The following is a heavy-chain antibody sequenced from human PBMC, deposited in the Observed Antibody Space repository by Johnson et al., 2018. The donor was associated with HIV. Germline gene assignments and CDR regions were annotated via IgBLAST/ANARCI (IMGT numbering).Heavy chain of an antibody. CDR2: IKSKSDGGTT. CDR3: TTNPVAFDI. Sequence: VQVVESGGGLVQPGGSLRLSCAASGFTFSSYGMHWVRQAPGKGLEWVGRIKSKSDGGTTDYAAPVKGRFTFSRDASKNTLYVQMNSLKTEDTAVYYCTTNPVAFDIWGQGTMVTVSS. CDR1: GFTFSSYG. D-gene: IGHD1-14*01. J-gene: IGHJ3*02. V-gene: IGHV3-15*01.